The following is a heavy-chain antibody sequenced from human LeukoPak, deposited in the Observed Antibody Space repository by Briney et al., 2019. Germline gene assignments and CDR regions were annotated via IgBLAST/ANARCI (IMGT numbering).Heavy chain of an antibody. CDR1: GFTFSSYA. Sequence: GGSLRLSCAASGFTFSSYAMSWVRQAPGKGLEWVSDISGNAGSTYYADFVKGRFTISRDNSKNTLYLQMNSLRAEDTAVYYCTTVGATIACLGYWGQGTLVTVSS. CDR2: ISGNAGST. J-gene: IGHJ4*02. CDR3: TTVGATIACLGY. D-gene: IGHD1-26*01. V-gene: IGHV3-23*01.